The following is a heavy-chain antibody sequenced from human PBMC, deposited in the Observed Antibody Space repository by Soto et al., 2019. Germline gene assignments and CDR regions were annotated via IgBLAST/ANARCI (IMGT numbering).Heavy chain of an antibody. CDR1: GFTFSSYW. D-gene: IGHD2-21*01. CDR2: IKQDGSEK. CDR3: ARAHLVDGMDV. J-gene: IGHJ6*02. V-gene: IGHV3-7*03. Sequence: EVQLVESGGGLVQPGGSLRLSCAASGFTFSSYWRSWVRQAPGKGLEWVANIKQDGSEKYYVDSVKGRFTISRDNAKNSLYLQMNSLRAEDTAVYYCARAHLVDGMDVWGQGTTVTVSS.